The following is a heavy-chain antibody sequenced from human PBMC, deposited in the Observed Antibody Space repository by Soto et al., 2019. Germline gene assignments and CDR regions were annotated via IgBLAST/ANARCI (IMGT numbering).Heavy chain of an antibody. V-gene: IGHV3-21*01. Sequence: PGGTLRLSCVVSGFIFSSYSSNWVRQAPGKGLDGVSSNSTRSDIYYAESVKGRFTISRDNAKNSVSLQIHSLRAEDTAVYSCAREDTAWPLAYGLDVWGQGTTVTVSS. CDR1: GFIFSSYS. CDR2: NSTRSDI. D-gene: IGHD2-21*02. CDR3: AREDTAWPLAYGLDV. J-gene: IGHJ6*02.